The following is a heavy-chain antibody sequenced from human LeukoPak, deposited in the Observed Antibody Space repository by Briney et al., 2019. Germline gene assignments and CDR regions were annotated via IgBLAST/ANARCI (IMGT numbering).Heavy chain of an antibody. CDR3: AREASLVRGIFITRYGLDV. D-gene: IGHD3-10*01. CDR2: ISYNENT. CDR1: GGSVSSGTYY. J-gene: IGHJ6*04. V-gene: IGHV4-61*01. Sequence: SETLSLTCTVSGGSVSSGTYYWPWLRQPPGKGLEWIAYISYNENTNYNPSLKSRLTISLDTSSNQFSLRLSSVTAADTAVYYCAREASLVRGIFITRYGLDVWGRGTTVTVSS.